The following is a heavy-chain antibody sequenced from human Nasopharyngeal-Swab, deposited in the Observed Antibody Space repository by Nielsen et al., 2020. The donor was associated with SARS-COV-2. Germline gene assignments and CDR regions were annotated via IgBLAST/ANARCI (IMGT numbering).Heavy chain of an antibody. V-gene: IGHV3-11*04. D-gene: IGHD5-18*01. CDR1: GFTVSSNY. J-gene: IGHJ4*02. CDR2: ISSSGYTI. Sequence: GESLKISCAASGFTVSSNYMSWIRQAPGKGLEWVSCISSSGYTIYYADSVKGRFTISRDNAKNSLFLQMNSLRAEDTAVYYCARARRGYSYGYMDDCWGQGTLVTVSS. CDR3: ARARRGYSYGYMDDC.